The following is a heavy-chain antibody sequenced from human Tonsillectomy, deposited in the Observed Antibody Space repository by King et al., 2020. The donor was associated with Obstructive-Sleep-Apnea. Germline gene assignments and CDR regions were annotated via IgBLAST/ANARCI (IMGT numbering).Heavy chain of an antibody. Sequence: VQLVESGGGVVQPGRSLRLSCAASGFTFSDYAIHWVRQAPGKGLEWVAVISYDGNNKYYADSVKGRFTISRDNSKNTPYLQMNSLRAVDTAVYYCARAFGGYDLNFLDYWGQGTLVTVSS. CDR2: ISYDGNNK. D-gene: IGHD5-12*01. CDR1: GFTFSDYA. CDR3: ARAFGGYDLNFLDY. J-gene: IGHJ4*02. V-gene: IGHV3-30*04.